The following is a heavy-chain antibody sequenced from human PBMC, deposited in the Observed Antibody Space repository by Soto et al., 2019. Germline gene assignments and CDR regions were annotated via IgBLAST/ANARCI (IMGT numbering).Heavy chain of an antibody. J-gene: IGHJ6*02. D-gene: IGHD3-3*01. CDR2: INTDSGDT. CDR3: TRGTGFWSGYYRYYGMDV. Sequence: ASVKVSCKASGYSFAGYLLHWVRQAPGQGLEWMGWINTDSGDTKYARKFQGRVTMTRDTSTSTGYMELSSLRSDDTAVYHCTRGTGFWSGYYRYYGMDVWGQGTTVTVSS. V-gene: IGHV1-2*02. CDR1: GYSFAGYL.